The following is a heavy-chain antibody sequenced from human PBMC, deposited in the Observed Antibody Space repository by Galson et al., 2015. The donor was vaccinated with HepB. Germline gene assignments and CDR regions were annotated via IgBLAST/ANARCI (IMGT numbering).Heavy chain of an antibody. J-gene: IGHJ3*02. CDR1: GGTFSSYT. CDR2: IIPILGIA. CDR3: ARDRSYDFWSGGYDAFDI. D-gene: IGHD3-3*01. Sequence: SVKVSCKASGGTFSSYTISWVRQAPGQGLEWMGRIIPILGIANYAQKFQGRVTITADKSTSTAYMELSSLRSEDTAVYYCARDRSYDFWSGGYDAFDIWGQGTMVTVSS. V-gene: IGHV1-69*04.